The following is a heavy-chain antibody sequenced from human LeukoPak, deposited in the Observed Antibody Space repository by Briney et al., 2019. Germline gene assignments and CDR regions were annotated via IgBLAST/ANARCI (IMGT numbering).Heavy chain of an antibody. J-gene: IGHJ4*02. CDR1: GFTFSSYG. V-gene: IGHV3-30*03. CDR3: ARSKSGSSWYLPDY. D-gene: IGHD6-13*01. Sequence: GGSLRLPCAASGFTFSSYGMHWVRQAPGKGLEWLAVISYDGSIEYYADSVKGRFIISRDNSKNTLYLQMNSLRAEDTAVYYCARSKSGSSWYLPDYWGQGTLVTVSS. CDR2: ISYDGSIE.